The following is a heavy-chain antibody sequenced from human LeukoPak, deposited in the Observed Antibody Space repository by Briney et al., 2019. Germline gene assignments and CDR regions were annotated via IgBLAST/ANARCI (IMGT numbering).Heavy chain of an antibody. D-gene: IGHD6-13*01. CDR2: INHSGST. J-gene: IGHJ6*03. CDR1: GGSFSGYY. V-gene: IGHV4-34*01. Sequence: KPSEALSLTCAVSGGSFSGYYWSWIRQPPGKGLEWIGEINHSGSTNYNPSLKSRVTISVDTSKNQFSLKLSSVTAADTAVYYCAQKGGAAPDYYYYMDVWGKGTTVTVSS. CDR3: AQKGGAAPDYYYYMDV.